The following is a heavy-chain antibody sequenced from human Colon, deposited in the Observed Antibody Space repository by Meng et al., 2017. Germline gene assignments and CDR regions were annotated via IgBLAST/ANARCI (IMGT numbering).Heavy chain of an antibody. V-gene: IGHV1-69*01. CDR2: IVPMFGTP. Sequence: QVQVVQSGAEVKKPGSSGWVSCEGSGGIISSYAISWVRQAPGQGLEWMGGIVPMFGTPNYAQKFEGRLTITADESTSTAYMELSSLRSEDTAVYYCTRGLATIPHFDYWGQGTLVTVSS. J-gene: IGHJ4*02. D-gene: IGHD5-24*01. CDR1: GGIISSYA. CDR3: TRGLATIPHFDY.